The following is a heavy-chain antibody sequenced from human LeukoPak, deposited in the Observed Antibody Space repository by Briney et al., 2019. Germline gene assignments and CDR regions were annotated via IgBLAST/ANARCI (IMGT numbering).Heavy chain of an antibody. J-gene: IGHJ4*02. Sequence: KPSETLSLTCTVSGASISSSSYYWGWIRQPPGKGLEWIGDNYHNGRTNYNPSLQSRVTTSLDTSKNQFSLKLSSVTAADTAVYYCASLLRSGSYTFDYWGQGTLVTVSS. D-gene: IGHD1-26*01. CDR2: NYHNGRT. V-gene: IGHV4-61*05. CDR3: ASLLRSGSYTFDY. CDR1: GASISSSSYY.